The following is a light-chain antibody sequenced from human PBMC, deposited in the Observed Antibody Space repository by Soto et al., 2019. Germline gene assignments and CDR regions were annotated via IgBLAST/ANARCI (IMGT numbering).Light chain of an antibody. Sequence: DIKMTQSPSTLSAYVGDRVTITCRASQSISSWLAWYQQKPGKAPKLLIYDASSLESGVPSRFSGSGSGTEFTLTISSLQPDDFATYYCQQYISYWTFGQGTKVDI. CDR1: QSISSW. V-gene: IGKV1-5*01. J-gene: IGKJ1*01. CDR3: QQYISYWT. CDR2: DAS.